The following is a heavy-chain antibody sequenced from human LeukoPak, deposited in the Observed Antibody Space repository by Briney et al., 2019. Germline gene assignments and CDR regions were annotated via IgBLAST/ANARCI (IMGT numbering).Heavy chain of an antibody. CDR3: ASSGYYDSSVDY. V-gene: IGHV4-39*07. Sequence: SETLSLTCTVSGVSITGISYYWGWIRQPPGKGLEWIGSIYHSGSTYYNPSLKSRVTISVDTSKNQFSLKLSSVTAADTAVYYCASSGYYDSSVDYWGQGTLVTVSS. CDR1: GVSITGISYY. CDR2: IYHSGST. J-gene: IGHJ4*02. D-gene: IGHD3-22*01.